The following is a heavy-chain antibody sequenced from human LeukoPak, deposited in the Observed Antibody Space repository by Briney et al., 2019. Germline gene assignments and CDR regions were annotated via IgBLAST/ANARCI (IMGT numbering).Heavy chain of an antibody. D-gene: IGHD2-2*01. CDR3: ARASGPAAYFDY. Sequence: ASVKVSCKASGYTFTAYFMHWVRQAPGQGLEWMGWINPNSGGTNYAQKFQGRVTMTRDTSISTAYMELSRLRSDDTAVYYCARASGPAAYFDYWGQGTLVTVSS. CDR1: GYTFTAYF. V-gene: IGHV1-2*02. J-gene: IGHJ4*02. CDR2: INPNSGGT.